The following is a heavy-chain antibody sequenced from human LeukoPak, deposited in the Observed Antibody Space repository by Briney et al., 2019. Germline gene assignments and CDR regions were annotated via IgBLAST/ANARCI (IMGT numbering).Heavy chain of an antibody. Sequence: SETLSLTCTVSGGSISSYYWSWIRQPPGKGLEWIGYIYYSGSTNYNPSLKSRVNISVDTSKNQFSLKLSYVTAADTAVYYCARDQVDYYGSGSYYSHWFDPWGQGTLVTVSS. V-gene: IGHV4-59*01. CDR3: ARDQVDYYGSGSYYSHWFDP. D-gene: IGHD3-10*01. J-gene: IGHJ5*02. CDR2: IYYSGST. CDR1: GGSISSYY.